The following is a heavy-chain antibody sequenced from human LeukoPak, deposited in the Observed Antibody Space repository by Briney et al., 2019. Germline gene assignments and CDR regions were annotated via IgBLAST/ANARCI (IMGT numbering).Heavy chain of an antibody. Sequence: SETLSLTCTGSGGSISTYYWSWIRQPPGKGLEWIGYIYHSGSTNYNPSLKSRVTISVDTSKNQFSLKLSSVTAADTAVYYCARQGLGCGYSYACHFDSWGQGTLVTVSS. D-gene: IGHD5-18*01. CDR3: ARQGLGCGYSYACHFDS. J-gene: IGHJ4*02. CDR1: GGSISTYY. CDR2: IYHSGST. V-gene: IGHV4-59*08.